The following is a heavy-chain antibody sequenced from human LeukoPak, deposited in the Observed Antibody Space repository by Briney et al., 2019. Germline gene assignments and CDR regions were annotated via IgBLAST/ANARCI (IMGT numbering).Heavy chain of an antibody. CDR2: INPNSGDT. CDR1: GYTFSGSY. Sequence: ASVKVSCKASGYTFSGSYIHWVRQAPGQGLEWMGRINPNSGDTNYAQKFQGRVTMTRDTSISTAYMELSSLTSDDTAVYFCARSAEHCNNGVCFTDYYMDVWGKGTTVTISS. J-gene: IGHJ6*03. V-gene: IGHV1-2*06. CDR3: ARSAEHCNNGVCFTDYYMDV. D-gene: IGHD2-8*01.